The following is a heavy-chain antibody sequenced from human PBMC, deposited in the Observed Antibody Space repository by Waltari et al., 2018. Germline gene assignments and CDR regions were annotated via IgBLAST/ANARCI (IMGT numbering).Heavy chain of an antibody. Sequence: EVQLVVSGGGLVQPGGSLRLSCAASGFTLGSYSMSWVRQAPGKGLEWISYIISTSSSSDYADSVKGRFTISRDNAKNSLYLQMDNLRTEDTAVYYCARETSKRFDYWGQGALVTVSS. V-gene: IGHV3-48*04. CDR2: IISTSSSS. CDR3: ARETSKRFDY. J-gene: IGHJ4*02. CDR1: GFTLGSYS.